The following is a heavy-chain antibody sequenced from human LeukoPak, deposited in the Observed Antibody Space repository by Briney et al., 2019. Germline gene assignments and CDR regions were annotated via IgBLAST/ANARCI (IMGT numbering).Heavy chain of an antibody. CDR3: ARVRCSSNSCFPDY. J-gene: IGHJ4*02. Sequence: PGGSLRLSCAASGFTFSTYWMSWVRQAPGKGLEWVANIKQDGSDKYYVDSVKGRFTISRDNAKNSLFLQMYSLRAEDTAVYYCARVRCSSNSCFPDYWGQGTLVTVSS. V-gene: IGHV3-7*01. D-gene: IGHD2-2*01. CDR1: GFTFSTYW. CDR2: IKQDGSDK.